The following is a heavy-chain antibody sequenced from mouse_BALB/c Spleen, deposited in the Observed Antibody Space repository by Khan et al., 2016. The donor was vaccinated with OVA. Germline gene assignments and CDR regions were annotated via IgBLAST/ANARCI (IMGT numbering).Heavy chain of an antibody. CDR1: GYSITSDYA. CDR2: ISYSGST. Sequence: EVQLQESGPDLVKPSQSLSLTCTVTGYSITSDYAWNWIRQFPGNKLEWMGYISYSGSTSYNPSLKSRISITRDTSKNQFFLQLNSVTTEDTATYYCARRYYYGHWYFDVWGAGTTVTVSS. D-gene: IGHD1-1*01. CDR3: ARRYYYGHWYFDV. J-gene: IGHJ1*01. V-gene: IGHV3-2*02.